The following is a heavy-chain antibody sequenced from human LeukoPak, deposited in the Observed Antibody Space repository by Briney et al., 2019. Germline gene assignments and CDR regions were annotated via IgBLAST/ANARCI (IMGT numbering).Heavy chain of an antibody. CDR3: ATGRGYSGYDDVDY. D-gene: IGHD5-12*01. V-gene: IGHV4-34*08. CDR1: GGTFSGYY. J-gene: IGHJ4*02. Sequence: SETLSVTCAVYGGTFSGYYWSWIRQPPGKWLEWIGEINHSGSTNYNPSLKSRVTISVDTSKNQFSLKLSSVTAADTAVYYCATGRGYSGYDDVDYWGQGTLVTVSS. CDR2: INHSGST.